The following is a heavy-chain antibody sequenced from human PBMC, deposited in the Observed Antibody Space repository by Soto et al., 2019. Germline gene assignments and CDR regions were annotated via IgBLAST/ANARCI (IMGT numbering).Heavy chain of an antibody. V-gene: IGHV3-66*01. Sequence: PGGSLRLSCAASGFTVSNYHMNWVRRAPGKGLEWVSVIYTAGSADFADSVKGRFSISRDDSKNTLYLQMNSLSNEDTAVHYCAREVYDDFWSGFNTHPYYFDDWGQGTLVTVSS. J-gene: IGHJ4*02. CDR3: AREVYDDFWSGFNTHPYYFDD. D-gene: IGHD3-3*01. CDR2: IYTAGSA. CDR1: GFTVSNYH.